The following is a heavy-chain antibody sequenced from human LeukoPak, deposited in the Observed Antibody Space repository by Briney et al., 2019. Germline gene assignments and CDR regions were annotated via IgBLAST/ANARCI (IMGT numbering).Heavy chain of an antibody. V-gene: IGHV3-64*01. CDR2: ISSNGGST. J-gene: IGHJ4*02. D-gene: IGHD5-12*01. CDR1: GFTFSSYA. CDR3: ARDGYDSPLGY. Sequence: SGGSLRLSCAASGFTFSSYAMHWVRQAPGKGLEYVSAISSNGGSTYYANSVKGRFTISRDNSKNTPYLQMGSLRAEDMAVYYCARDGYDSPLGYWGQGTLVTVSS.